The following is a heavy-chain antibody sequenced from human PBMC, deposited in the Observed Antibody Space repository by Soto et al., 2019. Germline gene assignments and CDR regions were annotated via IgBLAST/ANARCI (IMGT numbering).Heavy chain of an antibody. CDR3: AREGRDGYNYWYDY. D-gene: IGHD5-12*01. Sequence: QVQLVQSGAEVKKPGSSVKVSCKASGGPFSSYAISWVRQAPGQGLEWMGGIIPIFGTANYAQKLQGRVTITADESTSTAYMELSSLRSEDTAVYYCAREGRDGYNYWYDYWGQGTLVTVSS. CDR2: IIPIFGTA. V-gene: IGHV1-69*12. J-gene: IGHJ4*02. CDR1: GGPFSSYA.